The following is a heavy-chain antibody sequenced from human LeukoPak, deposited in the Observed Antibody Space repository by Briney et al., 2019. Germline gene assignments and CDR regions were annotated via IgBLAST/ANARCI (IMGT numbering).Heavy chain of an antibody. CDR2: IKQDGSQK. J-gene: IGHJ3*02. D-gene: IGHD1-1*01. Sequence: QSGGSLRLSCAASGFTFSSYWMSWVRQAPGKGLEWVANIKQDGSQKYYVDSVKGRFTISRDNAKNSLYLQMNSLRAEDTAVYYCASDPPWTNDAFDIWGQGTMVIVSS. V-gene: IGHV3-7*01. CDR1: GFTFSSYW. CDR3: ASDPPWTNDAFDI.